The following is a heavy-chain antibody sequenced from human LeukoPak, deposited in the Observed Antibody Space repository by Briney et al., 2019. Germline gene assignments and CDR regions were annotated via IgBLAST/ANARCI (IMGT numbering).Heavy chain of an antibody. CDR3: AREGEVVTTGDAFDI. J-gene: IGHJ3*02. Sequence: GGSLRLSCAASGFTFSSYGMHWVRQAPGKGLEWVAVIWYDGSNKYYADSVRGRFTTSRDNSKNTLYLQMNSLRAEDTAVYYCAREGEVVTTGDAFDIWGQGTMVTVSS. CDR2: IWYDGSNK. D-gene: IGHD4-23*01. CDR1: GFTFSSYG. V-gene: IGHV3-33*01.